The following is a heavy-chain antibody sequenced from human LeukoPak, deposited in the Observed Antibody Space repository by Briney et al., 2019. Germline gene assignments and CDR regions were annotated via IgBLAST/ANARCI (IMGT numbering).Heavy chain of an antibody. J-gene: IGHJ4*02. CDR2: INTGNGNS. V-gene: IGHV1-46*03. CDR1: GYTFTSYY. Sequence: ASVKVSCKASGYTFTSYYIHWVRQAPGQGLEWMGMINTGNGNSNLPQRPQARVTMTRDTSTSTVYMELSSLRTEDTAMYYCVREYPGGYFDFWGQGTLVTVSS. D-gene: IGHD3-16*01. CDR3: VREYPGGYFDF.